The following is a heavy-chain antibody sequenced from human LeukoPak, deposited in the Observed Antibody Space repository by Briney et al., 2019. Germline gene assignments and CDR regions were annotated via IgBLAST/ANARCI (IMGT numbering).Heavy chain of an antibody. V-gene: IGHV4-34*01. CDR3: ARHVLAGDAFDI. J-gene: IGHJ3*02. Sequence: SETLSLTCTVSGGSISSYYWSWIRQPPGKGLEWIEEINHSGSTNYNPSLKSRVTISVDTSKNQFSLKLSSVTAADTAVYYCARHVLAGDAFDIWGQGTMVTVSS. D-gene: IGHD3-3*02. CDR2: INHSGST. CDR1: GGSISSYY.